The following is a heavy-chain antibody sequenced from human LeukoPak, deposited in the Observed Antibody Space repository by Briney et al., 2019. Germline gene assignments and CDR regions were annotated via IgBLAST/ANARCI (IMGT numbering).Heavy chain of an antibody. J-gene: IGHJ3*02. D-gene: IGHD6-6*01. CDR1: GFTFSSYS. Sequence: SGGSLRLSCAASGFTFSSYSMNWVRQAPGEGLEWVSSISSSSSYIYYADSVKGRFTISRDNAKNSLYLQMNSLRAEDTAVYYCARYSSSSLAFDIWGQGTMVTVSS. V-gene: IGHV3-21*01. CDR2: ISSSSSYI. CDR3: ARYSSSSLAFDI.